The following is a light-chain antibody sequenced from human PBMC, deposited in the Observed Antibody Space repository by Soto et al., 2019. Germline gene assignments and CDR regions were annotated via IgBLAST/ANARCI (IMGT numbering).Light chain of an antibody. CDR1: SSDVGAYNY. Sequence: QSVLTQPPSASGSPGQSVTISCTGTSSDVGAYNYVSWYQQHPGKAPKLMIYEVSKRPSGVPGRFSASKSGNTASLTVSGLQAEDEADYYCSSYGGSNSFVFGTGTKVT. J-gene: IGLJ1*01. CDR3: SSYGGSNSFV. CDR2: EVS. V-gene: IGLV2-8*01.